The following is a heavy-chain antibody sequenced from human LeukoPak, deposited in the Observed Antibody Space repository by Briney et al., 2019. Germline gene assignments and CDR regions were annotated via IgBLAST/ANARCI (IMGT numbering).Heavy chain of an antibody. V-gene: IGHV4-59*08. CDR3: ARHDRNSGRYYDFDY. CDR1: GGSISGYY. Sequence: SETLSLTCTVSGGSISGYYWSWIRQPPGKGLEWIGNIYNTGSTTYNPSLKSRVTISVDTSKNQFSLKLTSVTAADTAMYYCARHDRNSGRYYDFDYWGQGTQVTVSS. CDR2: IYNTGST. J-gene: IGHJ4*02. D-gene: IGHD1-26*01.